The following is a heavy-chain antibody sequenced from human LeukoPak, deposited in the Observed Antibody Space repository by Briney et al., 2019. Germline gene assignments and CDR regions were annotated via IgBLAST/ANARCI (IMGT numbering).Heavy chain of an antibody. Sequence: SETLSLTCTVSGGSISSGSYYWSWTRQPAGKGLEWIGRIYTSGSTNYNPSLKSRVTISVDTSKNQFSLKLSSVTAADTAVYYCARGGGYYGSGSGFDYWGQGTLVTVSS. V-gene: IGHV4-61*02. CDR3: ARGGGYYGSGSGFDY. J-gene: IGHJ4*02. D-gene: IGHD3-10*01. CDR1: GGSISSGSYY. CDR2: IYTSGST.